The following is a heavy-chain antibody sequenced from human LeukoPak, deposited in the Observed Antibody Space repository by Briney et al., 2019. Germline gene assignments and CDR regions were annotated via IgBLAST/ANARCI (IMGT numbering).Heavy chain of an antibody. V-gene: IGHV3-23*01. CDR1: LFTFSSYA. D-gene: IGHD3-22*01. CDR3: AKAVPRYYYDSSGYYYAY. J-gene: IGHJ4*02. Sequence: GGSLRLSCGASLFTFSSYAMSWVRQAPGKGLEWVSAISGSGGSAYYADSVKGRFTISRDNSKNTLYLQMNSLRAEDTAVYYCAKAVPRYYYDSSGYYYAYWGQGTLVTVSS. CDR2: ISGSGGSA.